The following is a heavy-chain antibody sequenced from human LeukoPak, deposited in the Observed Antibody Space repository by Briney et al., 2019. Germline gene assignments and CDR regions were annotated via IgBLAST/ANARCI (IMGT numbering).Heavy chain of an antibody. CDR3: ARGGTAVTTQGYDY. CDR2: ISSSSIYI. Sequence: GGSLRLSCAASGFTFSDYSMNWVRQAPGKGLEWVSSISSSSIYIYYADSVKGRFTISRDNAKNSLYLQMNSLRAEDTAVYYCARGGTAVTTQGYDYWGQGTLVTVSS. J-gene: IGHJ4*02. V-gene: IGHV3-21*01. D-gene: IGHD6-19*01. CDR1: GFTFSDYS.